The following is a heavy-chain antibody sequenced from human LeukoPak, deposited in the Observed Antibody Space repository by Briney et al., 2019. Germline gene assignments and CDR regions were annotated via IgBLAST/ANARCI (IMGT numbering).Heavy chain of an antibody. D-gene: IGHD5-18*01. CDR2: IYHSGST. Sequence: SETLSLTCAVSGYSITSGYYWGWIRQPPEKGLEWIGSIYHSGSTYYNPSLKSRVTISVDTSKNQFSLKLSSVTAADTAMYYCARKGYSYSYFDYWGQGTLVTVSS. CDR1: GYSITSGYY. CDR3: ARKGYSYSYFDY. J-gene: IGHJ4*02. V-gene: IGHV4-38-2*01.